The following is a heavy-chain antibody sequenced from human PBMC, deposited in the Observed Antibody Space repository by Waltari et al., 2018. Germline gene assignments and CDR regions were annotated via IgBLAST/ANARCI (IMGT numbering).Heavy chain of an antibody. CDR1: GFVFRDSA. CDR2: IRTNANNYAT. CDR3: SRHDPLDF. V-gene: IGHV3-73*01. Sequence: EVQLVGSGGGMVQPGGSLKLAWAASGFVFRDSAIHWVRQASGKGLEWVGRIRTNANNYATSYGASVKGRFTISRDDSRNTAYLQMNSLKIDDTAVYFCSRHDPLDFWGQGTLVTVSS. J-gene: IGHJ4*02.